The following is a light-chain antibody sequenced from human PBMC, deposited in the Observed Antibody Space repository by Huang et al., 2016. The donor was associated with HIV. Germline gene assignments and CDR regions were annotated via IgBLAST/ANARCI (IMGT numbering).Light chain of an antibody. J-gene: IGKJ4*01. CDR1: QSLLHSDGETY. Sequence: DIVMTQTPLSLSFTPGQPASISCKSSQSLLHSDGETYLYWYLHNPGQAPQLLIYEVSTRFSGVADRVSGSWSGTDLTLGISRVEAEDVGVYYCMQRTKRPLTFGGGTKVEIK. V-gene: IGKV2D-29*01. CDR2: EVS. CDR3: MQRTKRPLT.